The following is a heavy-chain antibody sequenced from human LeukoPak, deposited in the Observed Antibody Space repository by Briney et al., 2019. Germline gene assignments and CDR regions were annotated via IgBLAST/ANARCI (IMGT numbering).Heavy chain of an antibody. CDR2: ISSSSSYI. CDR3: ARDSVTTVWGSYRYTEPVLDY. V-gene: IGHV3-21*01. CDR1: GGSISSSSYY. D-gene: IGHD3-16*02. Sequence: PSETLSLTCTVSGGSISSSSYYWGWVRQAPGKGLEWVSSISSSSSYIYYADSVKGRFTISRDNAKNSLYLQMNSLRAEDTAVYYCARDSVTTVWGSYRYTEPVLDYWGQGTLVTVSS. J-gene: IGHJ4*02.